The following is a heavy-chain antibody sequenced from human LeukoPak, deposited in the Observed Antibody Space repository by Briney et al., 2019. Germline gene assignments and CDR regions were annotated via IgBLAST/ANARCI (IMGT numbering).Heavy chain of an antibody. Sequence: GGSLRLSCAGSGHTFSSYDMNWVGQAPGKGVEGVSFISSSRSYRNYADSVKGRFTISRDNAKNSLYLQMNTLRVEDTAVYYCARGYCSSTSCYADYYYYMDVWGKGTTVTVSS. J-gene: IGHJ6*03. D-gene: IGHD2-2*01. CDR3: ARGYCSSTSCYADYYYYMDV. V-gene: IGHV3-21*01. CDR1: GHTFSSYD. CDR2: ISSSRSYR.